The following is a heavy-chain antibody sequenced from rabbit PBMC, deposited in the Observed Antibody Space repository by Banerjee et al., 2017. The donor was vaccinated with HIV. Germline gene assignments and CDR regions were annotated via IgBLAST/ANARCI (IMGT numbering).Heavy chain of an antibody. J-gene: IGHJ6*01. Sequence: QEQLEESGGDLVTLGGFMTLTCKASGFSFSSGYDMCWVRQAPGKGLEWIACINTSSGNTVYASWAKGRFTISKTSSTTVTLQMTSLTAADTATYFCARGGYGGDSGATGLWGQGTLVTVS. V-gene: IGHV1S45*01. CDR3: ARGGYGGDSGATGL. D-gene: IGHD3-1*01. CDR2: INTSSGNT. CDR1: GFSFSSGYD.